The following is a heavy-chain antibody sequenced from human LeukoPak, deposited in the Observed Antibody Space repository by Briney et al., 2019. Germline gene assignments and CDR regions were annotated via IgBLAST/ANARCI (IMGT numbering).Heavy chain of an antibody. V-gene: IGHV3-48*03. CDR2: ISSSGSTI. Sequence: GGSLRLSCAASGFTFSSYEMNWVRQAPGKGLEWVSYISSSGSTIYYADSVKGRFTISRDNAKNSLYLQKNSLKAENTAVKYCERYRRSSTSFYYYYGMDVWGQGTTVTVSS. CDR3: ERYRRSSTSFYYYYGMDV. D-gene: IGHD2-2*01. CDR1: GFTFSSYE. J-gene: IGHJ6*02.